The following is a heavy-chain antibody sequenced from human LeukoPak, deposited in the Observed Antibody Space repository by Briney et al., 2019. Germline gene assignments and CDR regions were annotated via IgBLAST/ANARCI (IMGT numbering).Heavy chain of an antibody. CDR3: ARDKEGPAPRPNWFDP. D-gene: IGHD2-2*01. Sequence: GGSLRLSCAASGFTFSSYSMNWVRQAPGKGLEWVSSISSSSSYIYYADSVKGRFTISRDNAKNSLYLQMNSLRAEDTAVYYCARDKEGPAPRPNWFDPWGQGTLVTVSS. CDR2: ISSSSSYI. V-gene: IGHV3-21*01. CDR1: GFTFSSYS. J-gene: IGHJ5*02.